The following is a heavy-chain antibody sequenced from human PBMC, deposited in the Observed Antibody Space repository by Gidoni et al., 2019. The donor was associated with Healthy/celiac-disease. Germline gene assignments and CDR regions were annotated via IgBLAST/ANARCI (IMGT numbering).Heavy chain of an antibody. CDR3: ARGGVGADDAFDI. Sequence: QLQLQESGPGLVKPSETLSLTCTVSAGSISSSSYYWGWIRQPPGKGLEWIGSIYYSGSTYYNPSLKSRVTISVDTSKNQFSLKLSSVTAADTAVYYCARGGVGADDAFDIWGQGTMVTVSS. CDR1: AGSISSSSYY. CDR2: IYYSGST. V-gene: IGHV4-39*07. J-gene: IGHJ3*02. D-gene: IGHD1-26*01.